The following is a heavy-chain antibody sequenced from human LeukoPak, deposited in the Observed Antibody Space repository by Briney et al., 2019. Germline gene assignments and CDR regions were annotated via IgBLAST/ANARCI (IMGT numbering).Heavy chain of an antibody. J-gene: IGHJ4*02. D-gene: IGHD1-26*01. Sequence: PGRSLRLYCAASGFTFDDYAMHWVRQAPGKGLEWVSGISWNSGSIGYADSVKGRFTISRDNAKNSLYLQMNSLRAEDTALYYCAKGTSGRGATTDNWGQGTLVTVSS. CDR3: AKGTSGRGATTDN. CDR2: ISWNSGSI. CDR1: GFTFDDYA. V-gene: IGHV3-9*01.